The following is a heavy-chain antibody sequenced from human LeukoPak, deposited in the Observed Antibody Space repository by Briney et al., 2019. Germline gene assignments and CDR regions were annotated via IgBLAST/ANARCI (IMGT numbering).Heavy chain of an antibody. CDR2: ISSSSSTI. J-gene: IGHJ4*02. Sequence: GGSLRLSCAASGFTFSDYYMSWIRQAPGKGLEWVSYISSSSSTIYYADSVKGRLTISRDNAKNSLYLQMNSLRAEDTAVYYCARDSLSTFYYGSGSYFLPDYWGQGTLVTVSS. V-gene: IGHV3-11*04. CDR3: ARDSLSTFYYGSGSYFLPDY. CDR1: GFTFSDYY. D-gene: IGHD3-10*01.